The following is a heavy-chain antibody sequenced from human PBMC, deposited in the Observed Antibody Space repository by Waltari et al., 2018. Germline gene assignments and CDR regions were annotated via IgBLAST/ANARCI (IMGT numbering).Heavy chain of an antibody. CDR2: IYYSGST. CDR3: ARGGGNYDILTGYYYYYYYMDV. CDR1: GGSISSHY. V-gene: IGHV4-59*11. J-gene: IGHJ6*03. D-gene: IGHD3-9*01. Sequence: QVQLQESGPGLVKPSETLSLTCTVSGGSISSHYWSWIRQPPGKGLEWIGYIYYSGSTNHNPTLKSRVTISVDTSKNQFSLKLSSVTAADTAVYYCARGGGNYDILTGYYYYYYYMDVWGKGTTVTVSS.